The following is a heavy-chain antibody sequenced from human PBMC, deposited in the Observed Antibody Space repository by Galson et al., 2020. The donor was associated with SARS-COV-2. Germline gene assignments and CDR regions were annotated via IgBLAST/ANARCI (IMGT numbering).Heavy chain of an antibody. D-gene: IGHD3-16*01. Sequence: TGGSLRLSCEASGFTVSSNYMCWVRQAPRKGLEWVSGIFSGGSTYYADSVKGRFTISRDNSRNTLYLQMRSLRAEDTAVYYCAKDGRAYWNYDYGMNDWGQGTTVIVAS. J-gene: IGHJ6*02. V-gene: IGHV3-66*01. CDR2: IFSGGST. CDR1: GFTVSSNY. CDR3: AKDGRAYWNYDYGMND.